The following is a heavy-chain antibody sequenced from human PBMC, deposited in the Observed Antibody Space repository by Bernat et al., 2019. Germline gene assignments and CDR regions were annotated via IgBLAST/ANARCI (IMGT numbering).Heavy chain of an antibody. J-gene: IGHJ6*02. D-gene: IGHD1-1*01. V-gene: IGHV3-7*01. CDR1: GFTFSNFW. CDR3: AKMTAGPGTAV. CDR2: IKEDGTDK. Sequence: EVELVESGGGLVQPGKSLRLSCAASGFTFSNFWMNWVRQAPGKGLEWVANIKEDGTDKYYVDSVKGRFTISRDNSKNSLYLQMNRLRDEDTAVYYCAKMTAGPGTAVWGQGTTVTVSS.